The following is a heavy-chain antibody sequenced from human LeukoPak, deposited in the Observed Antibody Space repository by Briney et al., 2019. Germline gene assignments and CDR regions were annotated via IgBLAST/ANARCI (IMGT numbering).Heavy chain of an antibody. J-gene: IGHJ4*02. Sequence: PSETLSLTCTVSGGSISSYYWSWIRQPPGKGLEWIGYIYYSGSTNYNPSLKSRVTISVDTSKNQFSLKLSSVTAADTAVYYCARDYYDSSGYYSSTGLDYWGQGTLVTVSS. CDR2: IYYSGST. CDR3: ARDYYDSSGYYSSTGLDY. D-gene: IGHD3-22*01. CDR1: GGSISSYY. V-gene: IGHV4-59*01.